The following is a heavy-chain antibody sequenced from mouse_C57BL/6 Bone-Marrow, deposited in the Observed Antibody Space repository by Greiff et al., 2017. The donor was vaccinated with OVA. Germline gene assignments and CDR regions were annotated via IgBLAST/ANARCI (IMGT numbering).Heavy chain of an antibody. CDR3: ARTSTVVAPYAMDY. CDR2: IFPGSGST. V-gene: IGHV1-75*01. CDR1: GYTFTDYY. D-gene: IGHD1-1*01. J-gene: IGHJ4*01. Sequence: VQLQQSGPELVKPGASVKISCKASGYTFTDYYINWVKQRPGQGLEWIGWIFPGSGSTYYNGKFKGKATLTVDKSSSTAYMLLSSLTSEDSAVYFRARTSTVVAPYAMDYWGQGTSVTVSS.